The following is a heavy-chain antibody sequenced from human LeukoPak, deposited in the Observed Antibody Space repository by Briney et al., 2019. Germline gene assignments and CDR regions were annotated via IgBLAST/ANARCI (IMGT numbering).Heavy chain of an antibody. CDR1: GYTLTELS. V-gene: IGHV1-24*01. CDR2: FDPEDGET. Sequence: ASVKVSCKVSGYTLTELSMHSVRQAPGKGLEWMGGFDPEDGETIYAQKFQGRVTMTEDTSTDTAYMELSSLRSEDTAVYYCATGPDYYYYYGMDVWGQGTTVTVSS. CDR3: ATGPDYYYYYGMDV. J-gene: IGHJ6*02.